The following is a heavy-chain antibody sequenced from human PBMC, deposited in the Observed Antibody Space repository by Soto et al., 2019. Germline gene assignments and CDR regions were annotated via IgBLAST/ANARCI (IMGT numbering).Heavy chain of an antibody. CDR1: GGSISSSSYY. CDR3: ARRIYYDSSGFEGGVMDV. Sequence: QLQLQESGPGLVKPSETLSLTCTVSGGSISSSSYYWGWIRQPPGKGLEWIGSIYYSGSTYYNPYLKSPVTISVDTSKNQCSLKLSSVTAADSAVYYFARRIYYDSSGFEGGVMDVWGKGTTVTISS. D-gene: IGHD3-22*01. V-gene: IGHV4-39*01. CDR2: IYYSGST. J-gene: IGHJ6*04.